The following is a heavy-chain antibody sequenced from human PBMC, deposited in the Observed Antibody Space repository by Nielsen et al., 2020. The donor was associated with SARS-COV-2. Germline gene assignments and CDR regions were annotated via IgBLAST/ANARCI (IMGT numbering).Heavy chain of an antibody. J-gene: IGHJ4*02. CDR3: ARSSGDYFDS. V-gene: IGHV3-23*03. CDR2: IYTGLAET. D-gene: IGHD6-6*01. Sequence: GESLKISCAASGFPFSVYTMSWVRQTPGKGLEWVALIYTGLAETHYADSVEGRFTISRDNAKNTVHLQMHSLRDEDTAIYYCARSSGDYFDSWGQGTHVTVSS. CDR1: GFPFSVYT.